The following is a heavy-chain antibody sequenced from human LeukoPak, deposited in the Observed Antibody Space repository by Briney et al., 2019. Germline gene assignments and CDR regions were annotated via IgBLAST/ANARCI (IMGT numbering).Heavy chain of an antibody. CDR1: GGSFSGYY. CDR2: IYYSGST. Sequence: SETLSLTCAVYGGSFSGYYWSWIRQPPGKGLEWIGGIYYSGSTYYNPSLKSRVTISVDTSKNQFSLKLSSVTAADTAVYYCARRIAVAGSPLFDYWGQGTLVTVSS. CDR3: ARRIAVAGSPLFDY. J-gene: IGHJ4*02. V-gene: IGHV4-34*01. D-gene: IGHD6-19*01.